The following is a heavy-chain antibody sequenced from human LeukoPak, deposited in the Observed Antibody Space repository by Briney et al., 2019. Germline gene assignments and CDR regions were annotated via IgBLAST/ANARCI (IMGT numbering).Heavy chain of an antibody. J-gene: IGHJ6*02. Sequence: GGSLRLSCAASGFTFDDYAMIWVRQRPGRGLEWVSSINWSGTSAAYADSVKARFTISRDNAKNSLYLRMNSLRGEDTAFYHCARGLADCSSSSCLPYGVDVWGQGTTVTVSS. CDR2: INWSGTSA. D-gene: IGHD2-2*01. CDR3: ARGLADCSSSSCLPYGVDV. CDR1: GFTFDDYA. V-gene: IGHV3-20*01.